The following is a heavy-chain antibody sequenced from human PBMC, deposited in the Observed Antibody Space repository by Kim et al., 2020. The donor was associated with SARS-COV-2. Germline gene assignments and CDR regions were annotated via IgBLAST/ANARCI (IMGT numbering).Heavy chain of an antibody. J-gene: IGHJ6*02. Sequence: GGSLRLSCAASGFTFSDYYMSWIRQAPGKGLEWVSYISSSGSTIYYADSVKGRFTISRDNAKNSLYLQMNSLRAEDTAVYYCARDSGDGSGSYYFYCGMDVWGQGTTVTVSS. CDR1: GFTFSDYY. CDR2: ISSSGSTI. V-gene: IGHV3-11*04. D-gene: IGHD3-10*01. CDR3: ARDSGDGSGSYYFYCGMDV.